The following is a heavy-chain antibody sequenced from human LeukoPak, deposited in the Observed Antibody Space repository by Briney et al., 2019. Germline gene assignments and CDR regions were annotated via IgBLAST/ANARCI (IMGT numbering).Heavy chain of an antibody. CDR2: ISSSSSYI. CDR1: GFTFSSYS. CDR3: ARETYGDYPTDY. D-gene: IGHD4-17*01. J-gene: IGHJ4*02. V-gene: IGHV3-21*01. Sequence: GGSLRLSCAASGFTFSSYSMNWVRQAPGKGLEWVSSISSSSSYIYYADSVKGRFTISRDNAKNSLYLQMNSLRAEDTAVYYCARETYGDYPTDYWGQGTLVTVSS.